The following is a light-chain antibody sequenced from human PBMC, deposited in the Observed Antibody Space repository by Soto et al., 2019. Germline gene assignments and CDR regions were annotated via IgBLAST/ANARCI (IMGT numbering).Light chain of an antibody. CDR2: EVS. CDR3: SSYTGDSVYV. CDR1: SSDVGGYNY. J-gene: IGLJ1*01. Sequence: QSVLTQPASVSGSPGQSITISCTGASSDVGGYNYVSWYQQHPGKAPKVMIYEVSNRPSGVSNRFSGSKSGNTASLTISGLQAEDEADYYCSSYTGDSVYVFGTGTKVTVL. V-gene: IGLV2-14*01.